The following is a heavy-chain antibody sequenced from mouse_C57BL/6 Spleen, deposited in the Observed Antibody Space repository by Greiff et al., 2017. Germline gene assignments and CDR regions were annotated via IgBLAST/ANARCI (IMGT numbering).Heavy chain of an antibody. CDR3: ARRNYSNYDAMDY. CDR2: INPGSGGT. D-gene: IGHD2-5*01. V-gene: IGHV1-54*01. Sequence: VQLQQSGAELVRPGTSVKVSCKASGYAFTNYLIAWVKQRPGQGLEWIGVINPGSGGTNYNEKFKGKATLTADKSSSTAYMQLSSLTSEDSAVYFCARRNYSNYDAMDYWGQGTSVTVSS. CDR1: GYAFTNYL. J-gene: IGHJ4*01.